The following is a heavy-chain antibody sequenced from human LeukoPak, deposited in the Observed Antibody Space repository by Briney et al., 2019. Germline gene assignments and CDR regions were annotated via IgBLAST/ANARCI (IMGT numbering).Heavy chain of an antibody. Sequence: SGGSLRLSCAASGFTFSNAWMSWVRQAPGKGLEWVGRIKSKTDGGTTDYAAPVKGRFTISRDDSKNTLYLQMNSLKTEDTAVYYCTTDSADRRPSRKSFDYWGQGTLVTVSS. CDR1: GFTFSNAW. CDR2: IKSKTDGGTT. D-gene: IGHD1-14*01. J-gene: IGHJ4*02. V-gene: IGHV3-15*01. CDR3: TTDSADRRPSRKSFDY.